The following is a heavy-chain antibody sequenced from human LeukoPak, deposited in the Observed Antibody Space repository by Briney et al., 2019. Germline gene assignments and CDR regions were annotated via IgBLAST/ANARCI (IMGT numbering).Heavy chain of an antibody. CDR1: GYTFTSYG. D-gene: IGHD6-13*01. J-gene: IGHJ4*02. Sequence: ASVKVSCKASGYTFTSYGISWVRQAPGQGLEWMGWISAYNGNTNYAQKLQGRVTMTTDTSTSTAYMELRSLRSDDTAVYYCARGGAVYSSSWYGPFDYWGQGALVTVSS. CDR3: ARGGAVYSSSWYGPFDY. CDR2: ISAYNGNT. V-gene: IGHV1-18*01.